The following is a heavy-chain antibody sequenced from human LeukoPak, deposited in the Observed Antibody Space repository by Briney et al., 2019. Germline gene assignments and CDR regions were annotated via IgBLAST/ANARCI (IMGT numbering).Heavy chain of an antibody. D-gene: IGHD3-9*01. CDR1: GFTFDDYA. V-gene: IGHV3-9*01. Sequence: GGSLRLSCAASGFTFDDYAMHWVRQAPGKGLEWVSGISWNSGSIGYADSVKGRFTISRDNAKNSLYLQMNSLRAEDTALYYCAKDMGRYFDWSQGYFDYWGQGTLVTGSS. J-gene: IGHJ4*02. CDR3: AKDMGRYFDWSQGYFDY. CDR2: ISWNSGSI.